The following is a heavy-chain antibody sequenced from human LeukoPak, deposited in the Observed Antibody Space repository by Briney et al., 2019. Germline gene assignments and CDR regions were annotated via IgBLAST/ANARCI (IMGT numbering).Heavy chain of an antibody. Sequence: GESLKISCKGSGYGFTSYWIGWVRQMPGKGLEWMGIVYPGDSDTRYSPSFQGQVTISADKSISTAYLQWSSLKASDTAMYYCARRGVGLGNWFDPWGQGTLVTVSS. J-gene: IGHJ5*02. D-gene: IGHD3-10*01. CDR2: VYPGDSDT. V-gene: IGHV5-51*01. CDR1: GYGFTSYW. CDR3: ARRGVGLGNWFDP.